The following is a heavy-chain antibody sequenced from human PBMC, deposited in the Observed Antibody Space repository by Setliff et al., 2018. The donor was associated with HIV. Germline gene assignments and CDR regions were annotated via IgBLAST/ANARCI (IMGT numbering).Heavy chain of an antibody. D-gene: IGHD4-17*01. CDR3: ARARRYGDYVRYYYYYETDV. Sequence: ASVKVSCKASGYSFTSYGISWVRQAPGQGLEWMGWIRAYNGNTNSAQKLQGRVTMTTDTSTSTAYMELSSLRSDDTAVYYCARARRYGDYVRYYYYYETDVWGKGTTVTVSS. CDR2: IRAYNGNT. CDR1: GYSFTSYG. J-gene: IGHJ6*04. V-gene: IGHV1-18*01.